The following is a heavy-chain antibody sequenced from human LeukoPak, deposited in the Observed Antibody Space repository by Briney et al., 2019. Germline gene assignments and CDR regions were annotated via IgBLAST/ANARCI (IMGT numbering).Heavy chain of an antibody. CDR1: GGSISSYY. J-gene: IGHJ4*02. Sequence: PSETLSLTCTVSGGSISSYYWSWIRQPAGKGLEWIGRIYTSGSTNYNPSLKSRVTMSVDTSKNQLSLKLNSVTAADTAVYFCAKYGKSGWSIDNWGQGTLVTVSS. CDR3: AKYGKSGWSIDN. V-gene: IGHV4-4*07. CDR2: IYTSGST. D-gene: IGHD6-19*01.